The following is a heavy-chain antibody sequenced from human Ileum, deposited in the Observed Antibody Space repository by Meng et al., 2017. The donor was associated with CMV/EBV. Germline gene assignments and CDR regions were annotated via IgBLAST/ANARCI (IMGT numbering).Heavy chain of an antibody. J-gene: IGHJ4*02. V-gene: IGHV1-18*01. CDR1: GYTLTSYG. Sequence: ASVKVSCKASGYTLTSYGIGWVRQAPGQGLEWMGWISIHNGNTKYAQNFQARVTMTTDTFTSQAYMELRSLRSDDTAVYYCARFLQLWLGGDYWGQGTLVTVSS. CDR2: ISIHNGNT. D-gene: IGHD5-18*01. CDR3: ARFLQLWLGGDY.